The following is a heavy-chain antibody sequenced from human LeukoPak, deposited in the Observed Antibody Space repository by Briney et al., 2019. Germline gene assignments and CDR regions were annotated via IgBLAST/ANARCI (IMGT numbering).Heavy chain of an antibody. Sequence: SVTVSCKASGGTFSSYAISWVRQAPGQGLEWMGGIIPIFGTANYAQKFQGRVTITADESTRTAYMELSSLRSEDTAVYFCARALTVYQFDPWGEGTLVTVSS. D-gene: IGHD2-2*01. CDR1: GGTFSSYA. CDR2: IIPIFGTA. CDR3: ARALTVYQFDP. J-gene: IGHJ5*02. V-gene: IGHV1-69*13.